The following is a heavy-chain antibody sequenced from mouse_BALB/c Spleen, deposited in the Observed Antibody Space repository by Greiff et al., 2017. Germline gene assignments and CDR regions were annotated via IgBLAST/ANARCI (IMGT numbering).Heavy chain of an antibody. V-gene: IGHV8-12*01. J-gene: IGHJ4*01. D-gene: IGHD3-2*02. CDR1: GFSLSTSGMG. CDR3: ARREADYAMDY. CDR2: IYWDDDK. Sequence: QVQLKESGPGILQPSQTLSLTCSFSGFSLSTSGMGVSWIRQPSGKGLEWLAHIYWDDDKRYNPSLKSRLTISKDTSRNQVFLKITSVDTADTATYYCARREADYAMDYWGQGTSVTVSS.